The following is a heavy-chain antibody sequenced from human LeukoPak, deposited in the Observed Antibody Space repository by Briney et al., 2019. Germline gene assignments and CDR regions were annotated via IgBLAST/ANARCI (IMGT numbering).Heavy chain of an antibody. J-gene: IGHJ4*02. CDR2: INPNSGGT. CDR1: GYTFTGYY. D-gene: IGHD3-10*01. Sequence: ASVRVSCKASGYTFTGYYMHWVRQAPGQGLEWMGWINPNSGGTNYAQKFQGRVTMTRDTSISTAYMELSRLRSDDTAVYYCARAFYGSGSPYFSYWGQGTLVTVSS. V-gene: IGHV1-2*02. CDR3: ARAFYGSGSPYFSY.